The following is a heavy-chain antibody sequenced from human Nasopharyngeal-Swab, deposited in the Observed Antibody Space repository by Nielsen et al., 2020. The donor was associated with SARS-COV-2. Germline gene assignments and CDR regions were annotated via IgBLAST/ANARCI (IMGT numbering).Heavy chain of an antibody. CDR1: GFTFSSYS. Sequence: GESLKISCAASGFTFSSYSMNWVRQAPGKGLEWVSSTSSSSSYIFYADSVKGRFTISRDNAKKSLYLQMNSLRAEDTAVYYCARSPGSITMVRGVIMTGWFDPWGQGTLVTVSS. D-gene: IGHD3-10*01. CDR3: ARSPGSITMVRGVIMTGWFDP. V-gene: IGHV3-21*01. CDR2: TSSSSSYI. J-gene: IGHJ5*02.